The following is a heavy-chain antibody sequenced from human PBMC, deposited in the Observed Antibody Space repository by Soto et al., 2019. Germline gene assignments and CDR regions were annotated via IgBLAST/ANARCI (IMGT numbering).Heavy chain of an antibody. J-gene: IGHJ4*02. D-gene: IGHD6-19*01. CDR1: GFTFSSNC. Sequence: EVQLVESEGGLVQPGGSLRVSCAGSGFTFSSNCMHWVLQAPGKGLVWVSRINSDGSSASYADSVMGRFTISRHNPKNTLSPQMNSPRAEDTAVYFCARGPTGWYGFDYWGQGTLVTVSS. CDR2: INSDGSSA. V-gene: IGHV3-74*01. CDR3: ARGPTGWYGFDY.